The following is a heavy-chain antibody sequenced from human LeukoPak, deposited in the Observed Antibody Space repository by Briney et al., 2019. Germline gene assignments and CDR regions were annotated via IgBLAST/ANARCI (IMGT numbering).Heavy chain of an antibody. CDR3: ASASPTVTSDAFDI. D-gene: IGHD4-17*01. V-gene: IGHV4-39*01. Sequence: SETLSLTCTVSGGSISSSSYYWGWIRQPPGKGLVWIGSIYYSGSTYYSPSLKSRVTISVDTSKNQFSLKLSSVTAADTAVYYCASASPTVTSDAFDIWGQGTMVTVSS. CDR1: GGSISSSSYY. CDR2: IYYSGST. J-gene: IGHJ3*02.